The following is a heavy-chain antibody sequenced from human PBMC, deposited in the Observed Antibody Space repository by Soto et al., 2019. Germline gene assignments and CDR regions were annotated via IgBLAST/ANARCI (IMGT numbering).Heavy chain of an antibody. CDR2: IGGSGGST. V-gene: IGHV3-23*01. Sequence: GGSLRLSCAASGFTFSSYAMSWVRQAPGKGLEWVSAIGGSGGSTYYADSVKGRFTISRDNSKNTLYLQMNSLRAEDTAVYYCAKDGGYCSGGSCYSYFQHWGQGTLVTVSS. CDR3: AKDGGYCSGGSCYSYFQH. CDR1: GFTFSSYA. J-gene: IGHJ1*01. D-gene: IGHD2-15*01.